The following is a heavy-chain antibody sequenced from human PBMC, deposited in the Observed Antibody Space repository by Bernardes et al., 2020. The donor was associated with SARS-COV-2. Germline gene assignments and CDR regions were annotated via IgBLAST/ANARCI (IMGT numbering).Heavy chain of an antibody. D-gene: IGHD4-17*01. Sequence: GGSLRLSCAASGFTFSDYYMSWIRQAPGKGLEWVSYISSSSSYTNYADSVKGRFTISRDNAKNSLYLQMNSLRAEDTAVYYCARGKIHDYGDYGTGHWYFDLWGRGTLVTVSS. CDR3: ARGKIHDYGDYGTGHWYFDL. CDR2: ISSSSSYT. J-gene: IGHJ2*01. V-gene: IGHV3-11*05. CDR1: GFTFSDYY.